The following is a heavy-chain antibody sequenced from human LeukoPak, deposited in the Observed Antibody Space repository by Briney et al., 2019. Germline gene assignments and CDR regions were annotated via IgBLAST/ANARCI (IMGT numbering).Heavy chain of an antibody. J-gene: IGHJ6*03. Sequence: GASVKVSCKASGYTFTRYYMHWVRQAPGQGLEWMGIINPSGGSTMYAQKVQGRVTMTRDMSTSTVDIELSSLRSEDTAVYYCARDGIAARLGDYMDVWGKGTTVIVSS. V-gene: IGHV1-46*01. CDR2: INPSGGST. CDR3: ARDGIAARLGDYMDV. D-gene: IGHD6-6*01. CDR1: GYTFTRYY.